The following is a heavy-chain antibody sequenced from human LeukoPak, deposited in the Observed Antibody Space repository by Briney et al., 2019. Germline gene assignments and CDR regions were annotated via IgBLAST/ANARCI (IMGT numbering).Heavy chain of an antibody. Sequence: PGGSLRLSCAASGFTFSHYSMNWVRQAPGQGLEWVSSVSSGGSYIHYADSVKGRFTISRDNAKNSVYLQMNSLRAEDTALYYCAKGYGGSCHHSDDFWGQGTLVTVSS. CDR1: GFTFSHYS. CDR2: VSSGGSYI. J-gene: IGHJ4*02. CDR3: AKGYGGSCHHSDDF. D-gene: IGHD2-15*01. V-gene: IGHV3-21*01.